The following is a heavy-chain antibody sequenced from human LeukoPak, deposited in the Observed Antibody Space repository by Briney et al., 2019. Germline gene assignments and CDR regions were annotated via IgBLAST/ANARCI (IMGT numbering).Heavy chain of an antibody. V-gene: IGHV4-39*01. CDR3: ARHGRTVRVNWHFDL. D-gene: IGHD3-10*01. CDR1: GGSISSSSYY. CDR2: IYYSGST. Sequence: SETLSLTCTVSGGSISSSSYYWGWIRQPPGKGLEWIGSIYYSGSTYYNPSLKSRVTISVDTSKNQFSLKLSSVTAADTAVYYCARHGRTVRVNWHFDLWGRGTLVTVSS. J-gene: IGHJ2*01.